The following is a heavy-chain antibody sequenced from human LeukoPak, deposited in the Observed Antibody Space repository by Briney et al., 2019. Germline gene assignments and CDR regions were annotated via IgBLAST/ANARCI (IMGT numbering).Heavy chain of an antibody. CDR2: ISGSGGDT. CDR3: AKGGGLYDILTSYYYYGMDV. CDR1: GFTFSSYA. V-gene: IGHV3-23*01. D-gene: IGHD3-9*01. J-gene: IGHJ6*02. Sequence: PGGSLRLSCAASGFTFSSYAMTWVRQAPGKGLEWVSGISGSGGDTYNADSVKGRFTISRDNSKNTLYLQMNSQRAEDTAVYYCAKGGGLYDILTSYYYYGMDVWGQGTTVTVSS.